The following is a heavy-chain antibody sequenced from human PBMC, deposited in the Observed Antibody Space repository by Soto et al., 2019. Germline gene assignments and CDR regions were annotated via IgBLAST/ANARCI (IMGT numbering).Heavy chain of an antibody. D-gene: IGHD1-26*01. Sequence: GESLKISCKGSGYSFTSYWISWVRQMPGKGLEWMGRIDPSDSYTNCSPSFQGHVTISADKSISTAYLQWSSLKASDTAMYYCASAGATDFDYWGQGTLVTVSS. CDR2: IDPSDSYT. J-gene: IGHJ4*02. CDR3: ASAGATDFDY. CDR1: GYSFTSYW. V-gene: IGHV5-10-1*01.